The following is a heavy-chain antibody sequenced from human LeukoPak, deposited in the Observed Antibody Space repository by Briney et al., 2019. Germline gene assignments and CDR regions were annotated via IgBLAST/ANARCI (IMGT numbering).Heavy chain of an antibody. CDR3: ARDVGITTRWFGESLFDS. Sequence: ASVNVSCKASGYTFTSYGISWVRQAPGQGLEWMGWISAYNGNTNYAQKLHGRLTMTTDTSTRPAYMELRSLRSDDTAVYYCARDVGITTRWFGESLFDSWGQGNLVTVSS. V-gene: IGHV1-18*01. D-gene: IGHD3-10*01. CDR2: ISAYNGNT. J-gene: IGHJ4*02. CDR1: GYTFTSYG.